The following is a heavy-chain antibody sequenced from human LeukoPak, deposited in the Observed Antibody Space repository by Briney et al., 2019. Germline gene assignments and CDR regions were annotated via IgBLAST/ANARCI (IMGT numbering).Heavy chain of an antibody. CDR1: GYTFTSYY. J-gene: IGHJ5*02. CDR3: ARGVDIVVVVAATRLFDP. V-gene: IGHV1-46*01. CDR2: INPSGGST. D-gene: IGHD2-15*01. Sequence: ASVTVSCKASGYTFTSYYMHWVRQAPGQGLEWMGIINPSGGSTSYAQKFQGRVTMTRDTSTSTVYMELSSLRSEDTAVYYCARGVDIVVVVAATRLFDPWGQGTLVTVSS.